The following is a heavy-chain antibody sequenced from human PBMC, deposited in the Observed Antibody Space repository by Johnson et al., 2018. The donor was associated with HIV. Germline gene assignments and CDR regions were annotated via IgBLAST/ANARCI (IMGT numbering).Heavy chain of an antibody. CDR2: IKQDGSEK. CDR1: GFTFSSYW. CDR3: ARDERQRRYALNAFDI. J-gene: IGHJ3*02. D-gene: IGHD6-25*01. Sequence: VQLVESGGGLVKPGGSLRLSCAASGFTFSSYWMTWVRQAPGKGLEWVANIKQDGSEKYYVDSVKGRFTISRDNAKNSVYLQMNGLRAEDTALYYCARDERQRRYALNAFDIWGQGTMVTVSS. V-gene: IGHV3-7*05.